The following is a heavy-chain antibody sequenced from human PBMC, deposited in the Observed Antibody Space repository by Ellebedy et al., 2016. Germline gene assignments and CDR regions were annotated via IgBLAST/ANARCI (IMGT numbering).Heavy chain of an antibody. V-gene: IGHV4-39*07. J-gene: IGHJ3*02. CDR2: INHSGST. CDR1: GGSISSGGYY. CDR3: ARVASLYGDYWLYAFDI. Sequence: SETLSLXXTVSGGSISSGGYYWSWIRQHPGKGLEWIGEINHSGSTNYNPSLKSRVTISVDTSKNQFSLKLSSVTAADTAVYYCARVASLYGDYWLYAFDIWGQGTMVTVSS. D-gene: IGHD4-17*01.